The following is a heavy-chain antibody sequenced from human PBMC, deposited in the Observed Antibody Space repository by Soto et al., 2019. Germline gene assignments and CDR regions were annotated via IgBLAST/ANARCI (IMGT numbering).Heavy chain of an antibody. D-gene: IGHD3-10*01. J-gene: IGHJ5*02. CDR2: IHYSGGT. CDR1: GGSVSSHY. V-gene: IGHV4-59*02. Sequence: SETLSLTCTVYGGSVSSHYWSWIRQPPGKGLEWIGFIHYSGGTKYNPSLASRVTMSVDTSQNQLSLRLNSVTAADTAVYYCARESAGSGKNNWFDPWGLGTLVTVSS. CDR3: ARESAGSGKNNWFDP.